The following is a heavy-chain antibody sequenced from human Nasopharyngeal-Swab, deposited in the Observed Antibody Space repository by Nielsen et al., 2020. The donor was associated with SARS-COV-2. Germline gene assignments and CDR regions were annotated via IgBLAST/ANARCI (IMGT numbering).Heavy chain of an antibody. Sequence: GSLRLSCAVYGGSFSGYSWSWIRQPPGKGLEWIGEINHSGSTNYNPSLKSRVTISVDTSKNQFSLKLSSVTAADTAVYYCARGGLSLGYSYDYYYYGMDVWGQGTTVTVSS. V-gene: IGHV4-34*01. D-gene: IGHD5-18*01. CDR1: GGSFSGYS. J-gene: IGHJ6*02. CDR3: ARGGLSLGYSYDYYYYGMDV. CDR2: INHSGST.